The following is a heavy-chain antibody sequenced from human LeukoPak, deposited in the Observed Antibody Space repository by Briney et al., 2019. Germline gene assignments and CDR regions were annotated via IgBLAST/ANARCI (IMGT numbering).Heavy chain of an antibody. CDR3: PRKITDYSIYFDY. CDR1: GGSISSSSYY. Sequence: PSETLSLTCTVSGGSISSSSYYWGWIRQPPGKGLEWIGSIYYSGSTYYNPSLKSRVTISVDTSKNQFSLKLSSVTAADTAVYYCPRKITDYSIYFDYWGQGTLVTVSS. D-gene: IGHD4-11*01. CDR2: IYYSGST. J-gene: IGHJ4*02. V-gene: IGHV4-39*07.